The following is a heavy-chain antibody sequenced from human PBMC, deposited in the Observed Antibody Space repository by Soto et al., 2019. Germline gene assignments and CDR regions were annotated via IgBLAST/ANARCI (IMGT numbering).Heavy chain of an antibody. V-gene: IGHV3-23*01. CDR2: ISDTGGLT. D-gene: IGHD6-6*01. CDR3: ARRAFGSSRAFDI. CDR1: GFAFSSYP. Sequence: VQLLESGGALVQPGGSLRLSCAASGFAFSSYPLSWVRQAPEKGLEWVSGISDTGGLTYNADSVKGRFTISRDNSKNTLYLQMNSLRAEDTAVYYRARRAFGSSRAFDIWGQGTVVTVSS. J-gene: IGHJ3*02.